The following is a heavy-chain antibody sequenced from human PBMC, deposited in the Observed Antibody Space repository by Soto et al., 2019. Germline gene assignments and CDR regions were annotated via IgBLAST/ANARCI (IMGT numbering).Heavy chain of an antibody. CDR2: IYHGGST. CDR3: ARLSFSYGVDV. J-gene: IGHJ6*02. CDR1: CGSISSANW. Sequence: SSETLSLTCAVSCGSISSANWWTWVRQPPGKGLEWIGEIYHGGSTSYNPSLKSRVTLSLDKFKNHFSLNLTSVTAADTAVYYCARLSFSYGVDVWGQGTTVTVSS. V-gene: IGHV4-4*02.